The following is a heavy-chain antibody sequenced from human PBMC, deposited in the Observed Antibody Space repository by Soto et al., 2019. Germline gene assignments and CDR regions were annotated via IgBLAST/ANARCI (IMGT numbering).Heavy chain of an antibody. CDR2: ISAHNGNT. CDR3: ARGRYGDY. Sequence: QVHLVQSGAEVKKPGASVKVSCKASGYTFTSSGITWVRQAPGQGLEWMGWISAHNGNTDYAQKLQGRVIVTRDTSPSTAYMELRSLISDDTAVYYGARGRYGDYWGQGARVTVSS. CDR1: GYTFTSSG. V-gene: IGHV1-18*01. J-gene: IGHJ4*02. D-gene: IGHD1-1*01.